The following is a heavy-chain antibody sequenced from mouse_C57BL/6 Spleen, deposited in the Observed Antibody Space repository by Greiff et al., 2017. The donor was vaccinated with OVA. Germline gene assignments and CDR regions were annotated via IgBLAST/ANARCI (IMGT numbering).Heavy chain of an antibody. D-gene: IGHD2-4*01. CDR2: ISSGGSYT. J-gene: IGHJ4*01. V-gene: IGHV5-6*02. Sequence: EVKLLESGADLVKPGASLKLSCAASGFTFTSYGMSWVRQTPVQRLEWVGNISSGGSYTYYPDSVKGRSTITIDKANNTLYLQLSSLKSEDTAVYYCASRGYDYDELYYAMDYWGQGTSVTVSS. CDR3: ASRGYDYDELYYAMDY. CDR1: GFTFTSYG.